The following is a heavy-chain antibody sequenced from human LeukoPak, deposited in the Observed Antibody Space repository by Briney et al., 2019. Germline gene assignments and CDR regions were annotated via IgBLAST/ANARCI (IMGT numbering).Heavy chain of an antibody. CDR3: ARGLTLSSYLDY. V-gene: IGHV1-69*01. CDR2: IIPIFGTA. J-gene: IGHJ4*02. Sequence: ASVKVSCKASGGTFISYAISWVRQAPGQGLEWMGGIIPIFGTANYAQKFQGRVTITADESTSTAYMELSSLRSEDTAVYYCARGLTLSSYLDYWGQGTLVTVSS. CDR1: GGTFISYA. D-gene: IGHD1-14*01.